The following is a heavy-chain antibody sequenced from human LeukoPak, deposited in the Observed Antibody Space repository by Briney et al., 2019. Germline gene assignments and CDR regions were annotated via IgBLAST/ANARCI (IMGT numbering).Heavy chain of an antibody. CDR1: GYTFTSYD. D-gene: IGHD6-6*01. J-gene: IGHJ6*03. CDR2: MNPNSGNT. Sequence: ASVKVSCKASGYTFTSYDINWVRQATGQGLEWMGWMNPNSGNTGYAQKFQGRVTITRNTSISTAYMELSSLRSEDTAVYYCARGLEAARSYYYYMDVWGQGTLVTVSS. CDR3: ARGLEAARSYYYYMDV. V-gene: IGHV1-8*03.